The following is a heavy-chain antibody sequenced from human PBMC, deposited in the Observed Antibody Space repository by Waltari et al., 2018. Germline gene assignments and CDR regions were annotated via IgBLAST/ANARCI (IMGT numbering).Heavy chain of an antibody. CDR2: IYDSGST. J-gene: IGHJ1*01. D-gene: IGHD6-6*01. CDR1: GGSISSGGYY. CDR3: ATGSSSSGEYFQH. Sequence: QVQLQESGPGLVKPSQTLSLTCTVSGGSISSGGYYWSWIRQHPGKGLEWIGYIYDSGSTYYNPSLKSRVTISVDTSKNQFSLKLSSVTAADTAVYYCATGSSSSGEYFQHWGQGTLVTVSS. V-gene: IGHV4-31*03.